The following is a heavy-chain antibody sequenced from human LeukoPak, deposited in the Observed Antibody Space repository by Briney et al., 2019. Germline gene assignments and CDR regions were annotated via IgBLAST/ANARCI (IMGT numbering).Heavy chain of an antibody. CDR3: ARVRLRATYYYYYMDV. CDR2: ISYDGTDK. V-gene: IGHV3-30*04. D-gene: IGHD1-26*01. J-gene: IGHJ6*03. Sequence: QAGGSLRLSCAASGFTFSSYAMHWVRQAPGKGLEWVAVISYDGTDKHYADSVQGRFTISRDNSKNTLFLQMNSLRTEDTAVYYCARVRLRATYYYYYMDVWGKGTTVTVSS. CDR1: GFTFSSYA.